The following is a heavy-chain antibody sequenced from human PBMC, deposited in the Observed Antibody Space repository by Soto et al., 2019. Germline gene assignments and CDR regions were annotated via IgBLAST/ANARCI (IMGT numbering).Heavy chain of an antibody. J-gene: IGHJ4*02. V-gene: IGHV4-30-4*02. CDR3: ARAPCSGGSCYHDH. D-gene: IGHD2-15*01. Sequence: SETLSLTCTVSGGSISSGDHHWSWIRQPPGKGLEWLGFIFYSGSTYYNQSLESRVAISVDTSKNQFSLKLTSVTAADTAVYFCARAPCSGGSCYHDHWGQGTLVTVSS. CDR2: IFYSGST. CDR1: GGSISSGDHH.